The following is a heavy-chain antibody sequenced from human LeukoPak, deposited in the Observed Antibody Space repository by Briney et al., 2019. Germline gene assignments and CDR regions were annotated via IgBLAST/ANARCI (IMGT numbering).Heavy chain of an antibody. J-gene: IGHJ5*02. D-gene: IGHD2-15*01. CDR2: IYHSGST. CDR3: ARWVALQGGWFDP. V-gene: IGHV4-38-2*02. Sequence: SETLSLTCTVSGYSISSGYHWGWIRQPPGKGLEWIGSIYHSGSTYYNPSLKSRVTISVDTSKNQFSLKLSSVTAADTAVYYCARWVALQGGWFDPWGQGTLVTVSS. CDR1: GYSISSGYH.